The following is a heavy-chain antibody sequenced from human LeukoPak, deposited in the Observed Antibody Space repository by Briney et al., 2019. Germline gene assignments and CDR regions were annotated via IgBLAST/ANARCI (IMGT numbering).Heavy chain of an antibody. J-gene: IGHJ3*02. D-gene: IGHD4-17*01. CDR2: IRSKAYGGTT. CDR3: TRRTVTTDAFDI. Sequence: PGGSLRLSCAASGFTFITYGIHWVRQAPGKGLEWVGFIRSKAYGGTTEYAASVKGRFTISRDDSKSIAYLQLNSLKTEDTAVYYCTRRTVTTDAFDIWGQGTTVTVSS. V-gene: IGHV3-49*04. CDR1: GFTFITYG.